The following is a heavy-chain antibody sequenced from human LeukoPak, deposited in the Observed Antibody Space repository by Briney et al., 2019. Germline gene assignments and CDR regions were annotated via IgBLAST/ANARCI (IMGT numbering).Heavy chain of an antibody. CDR1: GFTFSSHA. CDR3: AKVPDSSGYYYRRDDAFDI. Sequence: GGSLRLSCAASGFTFSSHAMSWVRQAPGKGLEWVSAISGSGGSTYYADSVKGRFTISRDNSKNTLYLQMNSLRAEDTAVYYCAKVPDSSGYYYRRDDAFDIWGQGTMVTVSS. D-gene: IGHD3-22*01. J-gene: IGHJ3*02. CDR2: ISGSGGST. V-gene: IGHV3-23*01.